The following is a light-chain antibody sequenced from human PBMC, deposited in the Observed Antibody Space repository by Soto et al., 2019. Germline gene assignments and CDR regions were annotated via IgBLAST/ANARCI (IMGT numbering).Light chain of an antibody. CDR2: GAS. V-gene: IGKV3-20*01. CDR3: QHYGSAPLT. Sequence: EIVLTQSPGTLSLSPGERATLSCRASQNVTNNYLAWYQQKPGQAPRVLIYGASSRVTGIPDRFGGSGSGTDFTLTITRLEPEDFAVYYCQHYGSAPLTFGGGTKVDIK. CDR1: QNVTNNY. J-gene: IGKJ4*01.